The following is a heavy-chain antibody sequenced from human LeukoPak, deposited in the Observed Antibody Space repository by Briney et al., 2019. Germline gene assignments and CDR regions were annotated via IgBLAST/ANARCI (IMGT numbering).Heavy chain of an antibody. CDR2: IYTSGST. Sequence: PSETLSLTCAVSGGSISSYYWSWIRQPAGKGLEWIGRIYTSGSTNYNPSLKSRVTMSVDTPKNQFSLKLSSVTAADTAVYYCARGADFGDYGLNWFDPWGQGTLVTVSS. D-gene: IGHD4-17*01. CDR3: ARGADFGDYGLNWFDP. V-gene: IGHV4-4*07. J-gene: IGHJ5*02. CDR1: GGSISSYY.